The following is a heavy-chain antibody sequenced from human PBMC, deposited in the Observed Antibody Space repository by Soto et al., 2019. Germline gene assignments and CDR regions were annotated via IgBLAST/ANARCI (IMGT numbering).Heavy chain of an antibody. D-gene: IGHD4-17*01. CDR2: INHSGST. CDR3: ARGHPTLQPITTVKRDYYFDY. V-gene: IGHV4-34*01. J-gene: IGHJ4*02. CDR1: GGSFSGYY. Sequence: SETLSLTCAVYGGSFSGYYWSWIRQPPGKGLEWIGEINHSGSTNYNPSLKSRVTISVDTSKNQFSLKLSSVTAADTAVYYCARGHPTLQPITTVKRDYYFDYWGQGTLVTVSS.